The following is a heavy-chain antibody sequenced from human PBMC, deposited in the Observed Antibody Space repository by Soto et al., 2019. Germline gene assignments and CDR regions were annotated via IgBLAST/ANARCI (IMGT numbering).Heavy chain of an antibody. J-gene: IGHJ6*02. V-gene: IGHV3-33*01. CDR1: GFTFRSYG. CDR3: ARDRLVPYGYGMDV. CDR2: IWFDGSKK. D-gene: IGHD2-2*01. Sequence: QMQLVESGGGVVQPGRSLRLSCAASGFTFRSYGIHWVRQAPGKGLEWVARIWFDGSKKYYVDSVKGRLPVSRDNSKNTLYLQMNSLRVEDTAVYYCARDRLVPYGYGMDVWGQGTTVTVSS.